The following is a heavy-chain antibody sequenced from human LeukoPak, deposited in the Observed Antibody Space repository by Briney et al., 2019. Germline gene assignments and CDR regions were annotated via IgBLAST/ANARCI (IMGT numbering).Heavy chain of an antibody. CDR1: GFTFDDYG. CDR2: INWNGGST. V-gene: IGHV3-20*04. D-gene: IGHD5-18*01. J-gene: IGHJ4*02. CDR3: ARASGIQLWSTFDY. Sequence: QTGGSLRLSCAASGFTFDDYGMSWVRQAPGKGLEWVSGINWNGGSTGYADSVKGRLTISRDNAKNSLYLQMNSLRAEDTALYYCARASGIQLWSTFDYWGQGTLVTVSS.